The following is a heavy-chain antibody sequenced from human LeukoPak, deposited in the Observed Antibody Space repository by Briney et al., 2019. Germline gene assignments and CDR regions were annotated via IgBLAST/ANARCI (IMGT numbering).Heavy chain of an antibody. CDR3: ARLTYYYDSSGYYFDY. V-gene: IGHV4-59*08. CDR2: IYYSGST. CDR1: GGSISSYY. Sequence: SETLSLTCTVSGGSISSYYWSWIRQPPGKGLEWIGYIYYSGSTNYNPSLKSRVTISVDTSKNQFSLKLSSVTAADTAVYYCARLTYYYDSSGYYFDYWGQGTLVTVSS. D-gene: IGHD3-22*01. J-gene: IGHJ4*02.